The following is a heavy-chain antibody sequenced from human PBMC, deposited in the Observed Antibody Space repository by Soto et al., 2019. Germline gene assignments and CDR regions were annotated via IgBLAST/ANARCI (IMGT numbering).Heavy chain of an antibody. Sequence: SXTLSLTCTVSGGSISSYYWSWIRQHPGKGLEWIGYISYSGTTYYNPSLKSRLIISVDTSKNQFSLRLSSMTAADTAVYYCARGSYYYDSTRYYHYWGQGTLVTXSS. CDR2: ISYSGTT. D-gene: IGHD3-22*01. V-gene: IGHV4-59*06. CDR3: ARGSYYYDSTRYYHY. CDR1: GGSISSYY. J-gene: IGHJ4*02.